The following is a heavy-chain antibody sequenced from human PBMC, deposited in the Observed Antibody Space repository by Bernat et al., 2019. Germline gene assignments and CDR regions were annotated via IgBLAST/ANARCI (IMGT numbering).Heavy chain of an antibody. V-gene: IGHV4-34*01. CDR3: ARKATWYFDL. J-gene: IGHJ2*01. Sequence: QVQLQEWGAGLLKPSETLSLTCAVHGGSFSGYYWSWIRQPPGKGLEWIGEINHSGSTNYNPSLKSRVTISVDTSKNQFSLKLGSVAAADTAVYYCARKATWYFDLWGRGTLVTVSS. CDR2: INHSGST. CDR1: GGSFSGYY.